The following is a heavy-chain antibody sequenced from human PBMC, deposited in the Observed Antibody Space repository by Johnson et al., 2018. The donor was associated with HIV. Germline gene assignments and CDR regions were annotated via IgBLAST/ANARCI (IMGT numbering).Heavy chain of an antibody. D-gene: IGHD6-19*01. V-gene: IGHV3-66*03. CDR3: ARASHSSGWYGRLGDAFDI. J-gene: IGHJ3*02. Sequence: VQLVESGGGLIQPGGSLRLSCAAYGFTVSSNYMSWVRQAPGKGLEWVSVIYSGSTIYYADSVKGRFTISRDNDKTTLYLQMNSLRAEDTAVYYCARASHSSGWYGRLGDAFDIWGQGTMVTVSS. CDR2: IYSGSTI. CDR1: GFTVSSNY.